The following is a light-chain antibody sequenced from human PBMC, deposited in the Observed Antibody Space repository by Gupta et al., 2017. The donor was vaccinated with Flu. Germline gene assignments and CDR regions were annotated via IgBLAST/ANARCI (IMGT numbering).Light chain of an antibody. Sequence: PARLSASTGYSATHTVLSRQSVNSYLAWYQQKPGQAPKLLIYGASTRATLVPARFSGSGSETEFTLTISSLQSEDFAVYSCQHYNNYPLTFGGGTKVEIK. V-gene: IGKV3-15*01. CDR2: GAS. CDR1: QSVNSY. J-gene: IGKJ4*01. CDR3: QHYNNYPLT.